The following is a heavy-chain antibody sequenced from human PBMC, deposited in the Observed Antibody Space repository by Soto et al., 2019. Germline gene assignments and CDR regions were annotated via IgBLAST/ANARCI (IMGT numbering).Heavy chain of an antibody. V-gene: IGHV4-59*01. J-gene: IGHJ4*02. CDR2: IYSRGNT. CDR3: ARQAVYYDSSGYLDY. D-gene: IGHD3-22*01. CDR1: GGSMSSYY. Sequence: PSETLSLTCTVSGGSMSSYYWTWIRQPPGKGLEWIGYIYSRGNTNYNPSLKSRVTISVDTSTNQFPLKLSSVSAADTAVYYCARQAVYYDSSGYLDYWGQGALVTVSS.